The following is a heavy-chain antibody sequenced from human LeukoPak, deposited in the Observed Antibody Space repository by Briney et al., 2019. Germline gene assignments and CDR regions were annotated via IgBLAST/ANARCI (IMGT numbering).Heavy chain of an antibody. CDR2: MYPGGSDI. V-gene: IGHV5-51*01. Sequence: GESLKISCKGSGSSFSNYYIDWVRQMPGKGLEWMGVMYPGGSDIRYSPSFQGQVTISADKSIDTAYLQWSSLKASDSAMYYCASRTGGYYPFDSWGQGTLVTVSS. J-gene: IGHJ4*02. D-gene: IGHD2-8*02. CDR3: ASRTGGYYPFDS. CDR1: GSSFSNYY.